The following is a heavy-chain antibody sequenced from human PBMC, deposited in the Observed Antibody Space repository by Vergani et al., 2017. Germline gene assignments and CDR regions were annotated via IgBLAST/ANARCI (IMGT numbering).Heavy chain of an antibody. CDR1: GYSFTTYD. CDR3: TRGLPRTLTTETYYFDD. CDR2: INPNSGNT. V-gene: IGHV1-8*03. D-gene: IGHD1-14*01. Sequence: QVQLVQSGAEVKKPGASVKLSCKASGYSFTTYDINWVRQALGHGLEWVGWINPNSGNTGYARRFEGRVTITRDTAISTAYMGLSGLYSDDTAVYYCTRGLPRTLTTETYYFDDGGQGTLVSVSP. J-gene: IGHJ4*02.